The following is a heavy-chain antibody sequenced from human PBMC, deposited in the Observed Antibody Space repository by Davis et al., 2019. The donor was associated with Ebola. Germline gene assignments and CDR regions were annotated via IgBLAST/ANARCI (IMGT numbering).Heavy chain of an antibody. CDR2: INIAGSST. CDR3: ARELYTSGDTGGY. D-gene: IGHD3-3*01. Sequence: GESLKISCAASGFTFSSYWMHWVRQAPGKGLVWVSRINIAGSSTSYADSVKGRFTISRDNAKNTLYLQMNSLRAEDTAVYYCARELYTSGDTGGYWGQGTLVTVSS. J-gene: IGHJ4*02. CDR1: GFTFSSYW. V-gene: IGHV3-74*01.